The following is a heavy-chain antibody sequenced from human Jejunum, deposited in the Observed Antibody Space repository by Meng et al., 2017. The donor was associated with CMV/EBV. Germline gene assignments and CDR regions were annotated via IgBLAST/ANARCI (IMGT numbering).Heavy chain of an antibody. V-gene: IGHV1-2*06. Sequence: SGYTFTGYYIHWVRQAPGQGLEWMGRVDPTNGGTHYAQTFQGRVTMTTDTSISTAYMELRRLRSDDTAMYYCTRSYYYDRNGYFYYWGQGTLVTVSS. CDR1: GYTFTGYY. CDR3: TRSYYYDRNGYFYY. J-gene: IGHJ4*02. D-gene: IGHD3-22*01. CDR2: VDPTNGGT.